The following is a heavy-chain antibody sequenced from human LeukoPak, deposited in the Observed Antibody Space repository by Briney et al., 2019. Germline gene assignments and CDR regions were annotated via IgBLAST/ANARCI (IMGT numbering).Heavy chain of an antibody. J-gene: IGHJ4*02. D-gene: IGHD6-19*01. CDR3: ARVHYSGCSF. Sequence: SETLSLTCTVSGGSISGYYYNWIRQPPGKGLEWIGEINHSGSTNYNPSLKSRVTISVDTSKNQFSLKLSSVTAADTAVYYCARVHYSGCSFWGQGTLVTVSS. V-gene: IGHV4-34*01. CDR2: INHSGST. CDR1: GGSISGYY.